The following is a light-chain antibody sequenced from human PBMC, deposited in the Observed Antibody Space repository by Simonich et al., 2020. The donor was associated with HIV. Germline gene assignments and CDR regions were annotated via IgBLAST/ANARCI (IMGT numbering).Light chain of an antibody. V-gene: IGKV4-1*01. CDR3: QQYYNTPRT. Sequence: DIVMTQSPDSLAVSLGERATINCKSSQSVLYSSNNKNYLAGYQQKPRQPPKMLIYWASTRESRVPCRFRGSGSGTDFTLTISSLQAEDVAVYYCQQYYNTPRTFGQGTKVEIK. CDR2: WAS. CDR1: QSVLYSSNNKNY. J-gene: IGKJ1*01.